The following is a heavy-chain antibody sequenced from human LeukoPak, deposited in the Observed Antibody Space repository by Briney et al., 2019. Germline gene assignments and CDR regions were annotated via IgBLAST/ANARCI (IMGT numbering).Heavy chain of an antibody. CDR1: GYTFTGYY. Sequence: ASVKVSCKASGYTFTGYYMHWVRQAPGQGLEWMGWINPNSGGTNYAQKFQGRVTMTRDTSISTAYMELSRLRSDDTAVYYCAAQYSDTWYVGSYWGQGTLVTVSS. CDR3: AAQYSDTWYVGSY. V-gene: IGHV1-2*02. D-gene: IGHD6-13*01. CDR2: INPNSGGT. J-gene: IGHJ4*02.